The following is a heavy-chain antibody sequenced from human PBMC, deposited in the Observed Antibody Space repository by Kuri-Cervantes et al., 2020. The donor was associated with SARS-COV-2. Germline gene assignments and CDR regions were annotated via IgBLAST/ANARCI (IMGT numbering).Heavy chain of an antibody. CDR1: GFTFSSYA. D-gene: IGHD4-23*01. V-gene: IGHV3-30*16. J-gene: IGHJ4*02. CDR3: ARDPDYGGNSPGNY. CDR2: ISYDGSNK. Sequence: LSLTCAASGFTFSSYAMHWVRQAPGKGLEWVAVISYDGSNKYYADSVKGRFTISRDNSKNTLYLQMNSLRAEDTAVYYCARDPDYGGNSPGNYWGQGTLVTVSS.